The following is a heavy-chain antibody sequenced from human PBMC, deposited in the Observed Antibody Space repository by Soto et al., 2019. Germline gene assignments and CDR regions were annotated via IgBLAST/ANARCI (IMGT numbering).Heavy chain of an antibody. D-gene: IGHD3-3*01. CDR1: GYTFTGYY. CDR2: INPNSGGT. V-gene: IGHV1-2*04. CDR3: ARGMTHPDDYDFWSGSSLPGHPKRIIFDY. Sequence: ASVKVSCKASGYTFTGYYMHWVRQTPGQGLEWMGWINPNSGGTNYAQKFQGWVTMTRDTSISTAYMELSRLRSDDTAVYYCARGMTHPDDYDFWSGSSLPGHPKRIIFDYWGQGTLVTVSS. J-gene: IGHJ4*02.